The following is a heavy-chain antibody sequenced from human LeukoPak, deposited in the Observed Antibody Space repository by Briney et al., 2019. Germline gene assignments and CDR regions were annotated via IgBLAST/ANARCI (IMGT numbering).Heavy chain of an antibody. V-gene: IGHV4-39*01. CDR3: ARHVGFITMVRGVINNNWFDP. J-gene: IGHJ5*02. CDR2: IYYSGST. Sequence: SETLSLTCTVSGGSISSSSYYWGWIRQPPGKGLEWIGSIYYSGSTYYNPSLKSRITISVDTSKNQFSLKLSSVTAADTAVYYCARHVGFITMVRGVINNNWFDPWGQGTLVTVSS. D-gene: IGHD3-10*01. CDR1: GGSISSSSYY.